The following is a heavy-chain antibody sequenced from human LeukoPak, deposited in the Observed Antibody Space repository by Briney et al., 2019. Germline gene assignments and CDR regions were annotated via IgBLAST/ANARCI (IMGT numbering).Heavy chain of an antibody. D-gene: IGHD2-15*01. CDR1: GFTFSIYA. V-gene: IGHV3-23*01. Sequence: PGGSLRPSCAASGFTFSIYAMSWVRQAPGEGLERVSAISGSGGSTYYADSVKGRFTISRDNSKNTLYLQMNSLRAEDTAVYYCAKEPRDCTGGTCYSVGGYYFHYCGQGTLVTVSS. J-gene: IGHJ4*02. CDR2: ISGSGGST. CDR3: AKEPRDCTGGTCYSVGGYYFHY.